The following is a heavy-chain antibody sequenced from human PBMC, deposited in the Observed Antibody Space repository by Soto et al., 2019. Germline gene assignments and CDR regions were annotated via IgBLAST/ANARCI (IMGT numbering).Heavy chain of an antibody. CDR2: MLHSGTT. CDR1: GDSVSSNKW. Sequence: SETLSLTCAVSGDSVSSNKWWGWVRQSPGKGLEWIADMLHSGTTSYSPSLESRVTLSIDKSKNQFSLKLSSVTAADTAAYYCASSTAMVPFFDYWGQGTLVTVSS. V-gene: IGHV4-4*02. D-gene: IGHD5-18*01. CDR3: ASSTAMVPFFDY. J-gene: IGHJ4*02.